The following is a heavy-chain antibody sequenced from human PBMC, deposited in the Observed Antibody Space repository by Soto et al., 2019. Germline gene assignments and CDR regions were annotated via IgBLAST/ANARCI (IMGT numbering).Heavy chain of an antibody. CDR1: GGSINSGGYS. Sequence: SETLSLTCTVSGGSINSGGYSWTWIRQPPGKGLEWIGFIYHTGTTYYNPSLKSRVTISLDKSNNHFSLNVTSVTAADTAVYYCAKGGDISGRGGGLSWFDPWGPGTLVTVSS. CDR3: AKGGDISGRGGGLSWFDP. D-gene: IGHD6-19*01. J-gene: IGHJ5*02. CDR2: IYHTGTT. V-gene: IGHV4-30-2*01.